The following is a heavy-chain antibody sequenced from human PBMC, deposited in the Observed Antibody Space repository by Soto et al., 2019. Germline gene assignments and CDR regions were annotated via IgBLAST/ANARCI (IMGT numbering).Heavy chain of an antibody. CDR3: AREHRYYYGSGSYYNWFDP. CDR2: IYYSGST. Sequence: PSETLSLTCTVSGGSISSYYWSWILQPPGKGLEWIGYIYYSGSTNYNPSLKSRVTISVDTSKNQFSLKLSSVTAADTAVYYCAREHRYYYGSGSYYNWFDPWGQGTLVTVSS. D-gene: IGHD3-10*01. CDR1: GGSISSYY. J-gene: IGHJ5*02. V-gene: IGHV4-59*01.